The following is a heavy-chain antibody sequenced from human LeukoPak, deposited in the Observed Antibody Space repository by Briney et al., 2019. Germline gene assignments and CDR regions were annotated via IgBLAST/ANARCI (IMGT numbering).Heavy chain of an antibody. J-gene: IGHJ4*02. Sequence: SETLSLTCAVYGGSFSGYYWSWIRRPPGKGLEWIGEINHSGNSDYNPSLTSRVTISVDTSKNQFSLKLSSVTAADTAVYYCAGRPVNTAMLSYYFDYWGQGTLVTVSS. D-gene: IGHD5-18*01. CDR3: AGRPVNTAMLSYYFDY. V-gene: IGHV4-34*01. CDR1: GGSFSGYY. CDR2: INHSGNS.